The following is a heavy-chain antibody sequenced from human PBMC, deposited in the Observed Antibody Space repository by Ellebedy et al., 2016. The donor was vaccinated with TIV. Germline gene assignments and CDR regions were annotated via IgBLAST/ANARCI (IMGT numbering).Heavy chain of an antibody. J-gene: IGHJ3*02. CDR3: AKDVGWQTNAFDI. CDR1: GFTFSDYG. Sequence: GGSLRLSXAASGFTFSDYGMDWVRQAPGKGLEWVAVVSYTGYNKYYSDSVNGRFTISRDNSKNTLSLQMNSLRPEDTAVFYCAKDVGWQTNAFDIWGQGTMVTVSS. V-gene: IGHV3-30*18. D-gene: IGHD1-14*01. CDR2: VSYTGYNK.